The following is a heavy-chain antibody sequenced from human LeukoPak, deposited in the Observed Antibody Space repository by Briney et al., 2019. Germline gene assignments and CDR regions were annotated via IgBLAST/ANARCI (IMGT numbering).Heavy chain of an antibody. Sequence: SGTLSLTCTVSGCSISSSSYYWGWLRQPPGKGLEWIGSIYYSGSTYYNPSLKSRATISVDTSKNQFSLKLSSVTAADTAVYYCASRKLGNDYWGQGTLVTVSS. CDR3: ASRKLGNDY. D-gene: IGHD7-27*01. J-gene: IGHJ4*02. CDR2: IYYSGST. CDR1: GCSISSSSYY. V-gene: IGHV4-39*07.